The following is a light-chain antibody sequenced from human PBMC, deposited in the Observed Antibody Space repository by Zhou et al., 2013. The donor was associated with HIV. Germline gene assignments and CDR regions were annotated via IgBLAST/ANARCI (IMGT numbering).Light chain of an antibody. Sequence: DIQMTQSPSAMSASVRDRVSIACRASQVITNCLACFQQQPGKVPKRLMYTSSSLQGGVPSRFSGNGSGTEFTLTITSLQPEDFATYYCLQHNSYPRTFGHGTEGG. CDR3: LQHNSYPRT. CDR2: TSS. CDR1: QVITNC. J-gene: IGKJ1*01. V-gene: IGKV1-17*03.